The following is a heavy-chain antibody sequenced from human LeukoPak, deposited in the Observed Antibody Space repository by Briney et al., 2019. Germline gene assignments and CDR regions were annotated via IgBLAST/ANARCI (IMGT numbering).Heavy chain of an antibody. D-gene: IGHD4-11*01. CDR2: IYYSGST. V-gene: IGHV4-30-4*08. CDR3: ARVTRDDESPYFDY. J-gene: IGHJ4*02. Sequence: PSETLSLTCTVSGGSISSGDNYWSWIRQPPGKGLEWIGYIYYSGSTYYNPSLKSRVTISVDTSKNQISLKLSSVTAADTAVYYCARVTRDDESPYFDYWGQGTLVTVSS. CDR1: GGSISSGDNY.